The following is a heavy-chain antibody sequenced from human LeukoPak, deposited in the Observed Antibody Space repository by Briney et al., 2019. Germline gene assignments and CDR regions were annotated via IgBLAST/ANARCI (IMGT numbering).Heavy chain of an antibody. Sequence: GGSLRLSCEASGFTFSAYAMTWVRQAPGKGLEWVSSIGSDNKPHYSESVKGRFAISRDNSKSTLYLQMSSLRAEDTAVYYCVKGTESYSDSRADYWGQGTLVTVSS. J-gene: IGHJ4*02. CDR3: VKGTESYSDSRADY. CDR1: GFTFSAYA. D-gene: IGHD3-22*01. CDR2: IGSDNKP. V-gene: IGHV3-23*05.